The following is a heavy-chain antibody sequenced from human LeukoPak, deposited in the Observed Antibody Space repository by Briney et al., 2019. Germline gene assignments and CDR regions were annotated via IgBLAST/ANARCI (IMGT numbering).Heavy chain of an antibody. Sequence: GESLKVSCKGSGYSFTNYWIGWVRQMPGKGLEWMGIIYPGDSNTRYSPSFRGQVTISVDKSISTAYLQWSSLKASDTAMYYCARQKYYDSSGYYDYWGQGTLVTVSS. CDR3: ARQKYYDSSGYYDY. V-gene: IGHV5-51*01. D-gene: IGHD3-22*01. CDR2: IYPGDSNT. J-gene: IGHJ4*02. CDR1: GYSFTNYW.